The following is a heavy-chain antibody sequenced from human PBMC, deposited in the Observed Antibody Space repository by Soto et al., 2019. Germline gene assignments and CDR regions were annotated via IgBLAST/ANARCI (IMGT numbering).Heavy chain of an antibody. V-gene: IGHV1-69*02. J-gene: IGHJ6*03. D-gene: IGHD1-1*01. CDR3: ARGPGTTGTWRVYMDV. CDR2: IIPILGIA. Sequence: SVKVSCKASGGTFSSYTISWVRQAPGQGLEWMGRIIPILGIANHAQKFQGRVTITADKSTSTAYMELSSLRSEDTAVYYCARGPGTTGTWRVYMDVWGKGTTVTVSS. CDR1: GGTFSSYT.